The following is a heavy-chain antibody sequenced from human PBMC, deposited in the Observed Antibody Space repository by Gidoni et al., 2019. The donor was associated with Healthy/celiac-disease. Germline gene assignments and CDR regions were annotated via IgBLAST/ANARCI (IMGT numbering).Heavy chain of an antibody. CDR2: INSDGSST. CDR3: AKTGDTAPYYYGMDV. J-gene: IGHJ6*02. CDR1: GFTFSTYW. D-gene: IGHD7-27*01. Sequence: EVQLVESGGGLVQPGGSLRLSCAASGFTFSTYWMHWVRQAPGKGLVWVSRINSDGSSTTYADSVKGRFTISRDNAKNTLYLQMNSLRVEDTAVYYCAKTGDTAPYYYGMDVWGQGTTVTVSS. V-gene: IGHV3-74*01.